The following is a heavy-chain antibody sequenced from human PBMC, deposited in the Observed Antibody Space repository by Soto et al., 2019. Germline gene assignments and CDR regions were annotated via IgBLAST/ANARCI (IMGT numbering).Heavy chain of an antibody. CDR3: AYQLLYHSIGYYFDY. CDR1: GFTFSSYG. Sequence: QVQLVESGGGVVQPGRSPRLSCAASGFTFSSYGMHWVRQAPGKGLEWVAVISYDGSNKYYADSVKGRFTISRDNSKNTLYLQMNSLRAEDTAVYYCAYQLLYHSIGYYFDYWGQGTLVTVSS. CDR2: ISYDGSNK. V-gene: IGHV3-30*03. D-gene: IGHD2-2*01. J-gene: IGHJ4*02.